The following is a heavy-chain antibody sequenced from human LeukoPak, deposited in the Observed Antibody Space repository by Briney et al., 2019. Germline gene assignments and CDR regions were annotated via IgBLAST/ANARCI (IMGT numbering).Heavy chain of an antibody. CDR2: IKQDGSNK. J-gene: IGHJ6*02. CDR3: ASEGSSTSPDDYGMDV. Sequence: PGGSLRLSCAASGFTFSSYWMSWVRQAPGKGLEWVANIKQDGSNKYYADSVKGRSTISRDNAKNSLYLQISSLRAEDTAFYYCASEGSSTSPDDYGMDVWGQGTKVTVSS. D-gene: IGHD2-2*01. CDR1: GFTFSSYW. V-gene: IGHV3-7*03.